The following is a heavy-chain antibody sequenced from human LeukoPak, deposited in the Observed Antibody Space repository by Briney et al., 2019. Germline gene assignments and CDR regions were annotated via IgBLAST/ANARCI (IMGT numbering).Heavy chain of an antibody. J-gene: IGHJ3*02. CDR1: GYTFTSYG. Sequence: SVKVSCKTSGYTFTSYGISWVRQAPGQGLEWMGGIIPIFGTANYAQKFQGRVTITADESTSTAYMELSSLRSEDTAVYYCARDRGASGGSYYYDSSGYHAFDIWGQGTMVTVSS. D-gene: IGHD3-22*01. CDR3: ARDRGASGGSYYYDSSGYHAFDI. CDR2: IIPIFGTA. V-gene: IGHV1-69*13.